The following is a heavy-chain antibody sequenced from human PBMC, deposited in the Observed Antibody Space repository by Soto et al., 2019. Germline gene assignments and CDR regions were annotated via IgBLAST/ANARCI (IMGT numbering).Heavy chain of an antibody. CDR1: EFTCNTYW. J-gene: IGHJ6*02. CDR2: IKDDGSEK. V-gene: IGHV3-7*03. D-gene: IGHD6-19*01. Sequence: EVKLVESGGGLVQPGGSLRLSCLASEFTCNTYWMNWVRQAAGSGREWVANIKDDGSEKTYVDSVKGRFTISRHNAKNSQYLEMNSLRGEDTAVYFCARDWGTPGRGSAVGYYYHYGMDVWCQGTTGTVSS. CDR3: ARDWGTPGRGSAVGYYYHYGMDV.